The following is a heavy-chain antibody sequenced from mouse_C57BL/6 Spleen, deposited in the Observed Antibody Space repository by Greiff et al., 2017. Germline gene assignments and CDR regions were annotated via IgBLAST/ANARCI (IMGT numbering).Heavy chain of an antibody. CDR1: GFNIKDYY. Sequence: EVQLQQSGAELVKPGASVKLSCTASGFNIKDYYMHWVKQRTEQGLAWIGRIDPEDGETKYAPKFQGKATITADTSSTTAYLQSSGMSSEDTVVYYWASGGGTAWFAYWGQGTLVTVSA. CDR2: IDPEDGET. CDR3: ASGGGTAWFAY. J-gene: IGHJ3*01. V-gene: IGHV14-2*01.